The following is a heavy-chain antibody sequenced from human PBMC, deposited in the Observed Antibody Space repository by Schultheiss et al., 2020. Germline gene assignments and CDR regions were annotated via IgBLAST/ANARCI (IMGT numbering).Heavy chain of an antibody. CDR3: ARGGSSWYLYYYYGMDV. J-gene: IGHJ6*02. D-gene: IGHD6-13*01. V-gene: IGHV4-61*10. Sequence: SATLSLTCTVSGGSISSGGYYWSWIRQPAGKGLEWIGYIYYSGSTNYNPSLKSRVTMSVDTSKNQFSLKLSSVTAADTAVYYCARGGSSWYLYYYYGMDVWGQGTTVTVSS. CDR1: GGSISSGGYY. CDR2: IYYSGST.